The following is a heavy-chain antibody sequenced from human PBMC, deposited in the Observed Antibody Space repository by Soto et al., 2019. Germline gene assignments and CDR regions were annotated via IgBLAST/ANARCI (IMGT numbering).Heavy chain of an antibody. CDR2: ISAHNGNT. CDR1: GYTFTSYG. Sequence: QVQLVQSGAEVKKPGASVKVSCKASGYTFTSYGISWVRQAPGQGLEWMGWISAHNGNTKYEQKLQVRVTMTTDTSTSTGYMELRSLRSDDTAVYYCAVVLGGFPDYWGQGTLVTVSS. D-gene: IGHD5-12*01. CDR3: AVVLGGFPDY. J-gene: IGHJ4*02. V-gene: IGHV1-18*01.